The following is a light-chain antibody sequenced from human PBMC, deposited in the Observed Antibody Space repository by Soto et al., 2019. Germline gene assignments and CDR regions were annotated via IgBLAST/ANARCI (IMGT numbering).Light chain of an antibody. J-gene: IGKJ3*01. CDR3: QQYSNWPFT. V-gene: IGKV3-15*01. Sequence: EIVMTQSLPTLSVSPGERATLSCRASQSVSSNLAWYRQKPGQAPRLLIYDASTRATGIAARFSGSGSGTEFTLTISSLQSEDFAIYYCQQYSNWPFTFGPGTKVDI. CDR2: DAS. CDR1: QSVSSN.